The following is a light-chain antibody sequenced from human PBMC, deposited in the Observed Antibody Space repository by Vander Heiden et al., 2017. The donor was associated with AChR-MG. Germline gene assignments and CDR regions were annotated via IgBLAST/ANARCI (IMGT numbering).Light chain of an antibody. J-gene: IGLJ3*02. CDR3: QPTDGSGTNWV. Sequence: SYELTPPPSVAVSPGQTARHTCSGYPLPDHYGPWYQLQAGPAPVLVICTHNGTPAGIPGRFSGTSSATEATFTTSAVQAEEEADYYCQPTDGSGTNWVFGGGTKVTVL. CDR2: THN. V-gene: IGLV3-25*02. CDR1: PLPDHY.